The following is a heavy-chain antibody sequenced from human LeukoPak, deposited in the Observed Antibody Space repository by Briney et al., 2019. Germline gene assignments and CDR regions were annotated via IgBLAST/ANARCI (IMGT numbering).Heavy chain of an antibody. CDR3: ARARLRSIDY. Sequence: SETLSLTCAVYGGSFSGYYWSWIRQPPGKGLEWIGGINHSGSTNYNPSLKSRVTISVDTSKNQFSLKLSSVTAADTAVYYCARARLRSIDYWGQGTLVTVSS. V-gene: IGHV4-34*01. CDR1: GGSFSGYY. D-gene: IGHD4-17*01. J-gene: IGHJ4*02. CDR2: INHSGST.